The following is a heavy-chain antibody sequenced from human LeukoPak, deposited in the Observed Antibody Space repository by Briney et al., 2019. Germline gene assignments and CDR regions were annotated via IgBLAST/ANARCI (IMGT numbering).Heavy chain of an antibody. D-gene: IGHD4-17*01. J-gene: IGHJ4*02. CDR3: ASGAMTTVTTVDY. Sequence: SETMSLTCTVSGGSISSSSYYWGWIRQPPGKGLEWIGSIYYSGSTYYNPSLKRRVTISVDTSKNQFSLKLSPVTAADTAVYYCASGAMTTVTTVDYWGQGTLVTVSS. CDR2: IYYSGST. V-gene: IGHV4-39*01. CDR1: GGSISSSSYY.